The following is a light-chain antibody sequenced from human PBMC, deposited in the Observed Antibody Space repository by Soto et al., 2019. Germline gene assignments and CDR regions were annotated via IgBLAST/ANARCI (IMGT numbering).Light chain of an antibody. CDR1: STDIGAYKF. V-gene: IGLV2-14*03. Sequence: QSVLTQPASVSASPGQSITISCTGTSTDIGAYKFVSWYQQHPGKAPKLMIYDVTIRPSGVSNRFSGSKSGNTASLIISGLQAEDEADYYCISYTSFDTNVFGTGTKVTVL. CDR3: ISYTSFDTNV. CDR2: DVT. J-gene: IGLJ1*01.